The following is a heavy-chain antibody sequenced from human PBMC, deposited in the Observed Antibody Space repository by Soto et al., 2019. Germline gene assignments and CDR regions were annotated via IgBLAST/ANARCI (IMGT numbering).Heavy chain of an antibody. Sequence: GGSLRLSFAASGFTFTRCSMNWVRQAPGKGLEWVSAISGTTNYIYYVDSMKGRFTISRDNANNSLYLEMNSLRAEDTAVYYCARESEDPTSNFHXWGQGTLVTVSX. CDR3: ARESEDPTSNFHX. V-gene: IGHV3-21*06. CDR2: ISGTTNYI. J-gene: IGHJ4*02. CDR1: GFTFTRCS.